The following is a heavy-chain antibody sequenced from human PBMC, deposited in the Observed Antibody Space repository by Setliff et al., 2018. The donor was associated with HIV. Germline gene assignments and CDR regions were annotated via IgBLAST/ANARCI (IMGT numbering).Heavy chain of an antibody. CDR1: GGSFSGYY. CDR3: ARGKLVNFDY. CDR2: INHSGST. Sequence: SETLSLTCAVYGGSFSGYYWSWIRQPPGKGLEWIGEINHSGSTNYNPSLKSRVTISVDTSKNQFSLKLSSVTAADTAVYYCARGKLVNFDYWGQGTLVTVSS. J-gene: IGHJ4*02. V-gene: IGHV4-34*01. D-gene: IGHD6-6*01.